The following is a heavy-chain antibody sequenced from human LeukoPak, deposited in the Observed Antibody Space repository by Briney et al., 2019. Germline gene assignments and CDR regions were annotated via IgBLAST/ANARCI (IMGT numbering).Heavy chain of an antibody. D-gene: IGHD6-6*01. CDR3: AKEGRIAAYFDY. CDR2: IRYDGSNK. Sequence: PGGSLRLSCAASGFTFSSYSMNWVRQAPGKGLEWVAFIRYDGSNKYYADSVKGRFTISRDNSKNTLYLQMNSLRAEDTAVYYCAKEGRIAAYFDYWGQGTLVTVSS. CDR1: GFTFSSYS. V-gene: IGHV3-30*02. J-gene: IGHJ4*02.